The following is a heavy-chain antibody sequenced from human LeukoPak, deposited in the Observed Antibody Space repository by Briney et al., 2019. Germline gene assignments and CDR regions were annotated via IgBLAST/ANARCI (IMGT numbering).Heavy chain of an antibody. V-gene: IGHV4-59*08. CDR3: ARHRKYGDYVNWFDP. D-gene: IGHD4-17*01. J-gene: IGHJ5*02. CDR1: GGSISSYY. Sequence: PSETLSLTCTVSGGSISSYYWSWIRQPPGKGLEWLGYIYYSGSTNYNPSLKSRVTISVDTSKNQFSLKLSSVTAADTAVYYCARHRKYGDYVNWFDPWGQGTLVTVSS. CDR2: IYYSGST.